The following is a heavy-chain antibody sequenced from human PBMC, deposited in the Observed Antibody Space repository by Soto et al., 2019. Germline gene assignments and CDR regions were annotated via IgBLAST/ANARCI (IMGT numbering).Heavy chain of an antibody. Sequence: QLVESGGDLLQPGMSLRLACVASGLNFHDYAMHWVRQAPGKGLEWVSGISWDSSRLGYADSVKGRFTISRDNAKNSLYLEMNSLRSEDTPIYYWCAECSGGTCLWGDVWGKGTTVTVYS. V-gene: IGHV3-9*01. J-gene: IGHJ6*03. D-gene: IGHD2-15*01. CDR2: ISWDSSRL. CDR1: GLNFHDYA. CDR3: CAECSGGTCLWGDV.